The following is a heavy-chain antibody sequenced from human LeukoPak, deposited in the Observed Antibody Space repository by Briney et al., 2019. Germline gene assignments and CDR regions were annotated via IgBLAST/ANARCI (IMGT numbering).Heavy chain of an antibody. D-gene: IGHD3-10*01. CDR1: GGSISSGGYY. V-gene: IGHV4-31*03. CDR2: ICYSGRT. CDR3: ARDTYSGSGSFGEIDY. J-gene: IGHJ4*02. Sequence: SETLSLTCTVSGGSISSGGYYWSWIRQYPGKGLEWIGYICYSGRTDYNPPLKSRVIISLDTSKNQFSLKLSSVTAADTAVYYWARDTYSGSGSFGEIDYWGQGTLVTVSS.